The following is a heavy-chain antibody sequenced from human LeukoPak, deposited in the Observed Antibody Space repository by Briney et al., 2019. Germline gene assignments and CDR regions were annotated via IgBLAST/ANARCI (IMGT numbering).Heavy chain of an antibody. CDR2: MSSGGST. V-gene: IGHV4-4*07. Sequence: PSETLSLTCTVSGASISSSYCTWIRQSAGGGLEWIGRMSSGGSTTYNPSFKGRVTMSLDMSKKQFSLNLASVTAADTAVYYCARDQTYYVSSGYYYVTYLQHWGQGILVTVSS. D-gene: IGHD3-22*01. J-gene: IGHJ1*01. CDR3: ARDQTYYVSSGYYYVTYLQH. CDR1: GASISSSY.